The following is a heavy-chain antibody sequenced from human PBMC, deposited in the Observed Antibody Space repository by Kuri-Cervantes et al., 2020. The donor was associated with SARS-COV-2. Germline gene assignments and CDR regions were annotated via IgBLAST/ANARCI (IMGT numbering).Heavy chain of an antibody. D-gene: IGHD3-10*01. CDR3: ARDEGSYYYYMDV. V-gene: IGHV3-53*01. CDR2: IYSGGST. Sequence: GESLKISCAASGFTVSSNYMSWVRQAPGKGLEWVSVIYSGGSTHYADSVKGRFTISRDNSKNTLYLQMNSLRAEDTAVYYCARDEGSYYYYMDVWGKGTTVTVSS. J-gene: IGHJ6*03. CDR1: GFTVSSNY.